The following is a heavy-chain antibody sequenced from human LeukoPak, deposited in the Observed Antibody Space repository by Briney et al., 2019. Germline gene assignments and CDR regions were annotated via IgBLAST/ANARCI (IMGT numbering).Heavy chain of an antibody. CDR1: GFTVSSNY. Sequence: AGGSLRLSCAASGFTVSSNYMSWVRQAPGKGLEWVSVIYSGGSTYYADSVKGRFTISRDNSKNTLYLQMNSLRAEDTAVYYCARSSPSSSWYEGYYYYYMDAWGKGTTVTISS. J-gene: IGHJ6*03. D-gene: IGHD6-13*01. CDR2: IYSGGST. V-gene: IGHV3-53*01. CDR3: ARSSPSSSWYEGYYYYYMDA.